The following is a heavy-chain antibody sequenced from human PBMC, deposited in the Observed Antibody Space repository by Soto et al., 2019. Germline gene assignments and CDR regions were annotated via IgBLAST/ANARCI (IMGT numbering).Heavy chain of an antibody. CDR1: GFTFSSYN. J-gene: IGHJ4*02. V-gene: IGHV3-21*01. CDR3: ERVPVAGTGADY. Sequence: EVHLVESGGGLVKPGGSLRLSCAASGFTFSSYNMNWVRQAPGKGLEWVSSISSGSTYIDYTDSVKGRFTISRDNTQNSLYLQMNSLRAEDTAVYYCERVPVAGTGADYWGQGTLVTVSS. D-gene: IGHD6-19*01. CDR2: ISSGSTYI.